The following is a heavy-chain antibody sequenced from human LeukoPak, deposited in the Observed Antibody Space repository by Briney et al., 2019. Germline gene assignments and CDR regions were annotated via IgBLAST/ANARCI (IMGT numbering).Heavy chain of an antibody. CDR3: ARTIIAARRNYFDY. CDR2: ISSSSSYI. J-gene: IGHJ4*02. V-gene: IGHV3-21*04. D-gene: IGHD6-6*01. Sequence: ISSSSSYIYYADSVKGRFTISRDNSKNTLYLQMNSLRAEDTAVYYCARTIIAARRNYFDYWGQGTLVTVSS.